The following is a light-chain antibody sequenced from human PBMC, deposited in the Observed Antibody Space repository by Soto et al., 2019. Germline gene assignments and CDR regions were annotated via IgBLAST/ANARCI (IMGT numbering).Light chain of an antibody. CDR3: ISYTSDDVRYV. J-gene: IGLJ1*01. CDR1: SSDVGTYNL. CDR2: ATS. V-gene: IGLV2-14*02. Sequence: QSALTQPAAVSGSPGQSITISCTGTSSDVGTYNLVSWYQQYPGKAPKLMIYATSKRPSGVSNRFSGSKSGDTASLTISGLQAEDEADYYCISYTSDDVRYVFGTGTKVTVL.